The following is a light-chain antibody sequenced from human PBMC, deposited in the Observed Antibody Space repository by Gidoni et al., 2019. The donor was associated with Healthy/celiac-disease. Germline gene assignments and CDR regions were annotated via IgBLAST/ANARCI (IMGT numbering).Light chain of an antibody. Sequence: DIQLTQSPSFLSASVGDRVTITCRASQGISSYLAWYQQKPGKAPKLLIYAASTLQGGVPSRFSGSGSGTEFTLIISSLQPEDFATYSCQQLSSSPLTFGPGTKVDIK. J-gene: IGKJ3*01. V-gene: IGKV1-9*01. CDR1: QGISSY. CDR2: AAS. CDR3: QQLSSSPLT.